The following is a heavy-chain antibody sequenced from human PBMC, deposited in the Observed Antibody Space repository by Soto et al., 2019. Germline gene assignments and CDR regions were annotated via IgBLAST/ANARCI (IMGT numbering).Heavy chain of an antibody. CDR2: ISPGGRYT. D-gene: IGHD2-21*01. CDR1: GFTFSDHY. J-gene: IGHJ4*02. Sequence: QVQLVESGGGLVKSGGSLRLSCATSGFTFSDHYMSWIRQAPGKGLEFISYISPGGRYTNYGDSVKGCFTISRDNAKNSLFLQVNTLRDEDTAVYYCSRVGGGGVFDLWGQGTSVTVAS. V-gene: IGHV3-11*05. CDR3: SRVGGGGVFDL.